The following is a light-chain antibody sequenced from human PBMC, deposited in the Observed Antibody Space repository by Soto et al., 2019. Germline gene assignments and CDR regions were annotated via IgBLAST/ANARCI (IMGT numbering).Light chain of an antibody. CDR3: QQSYNTPRS. V-gene: IGKV1-39*01. J-gene: IGKJ2*01. CDR2: TSS. Sequence: DIQMTQSPSSLSASVGDRVTIICRASQSISIYLNWYQQKPGKAPKLLIHTSSSLQSGVPSRFSGSGSGTDFTLTIGSLQPEDSATYYCQQSYNTPRSFGQGTKLEIK. CDR1: QSISIY.